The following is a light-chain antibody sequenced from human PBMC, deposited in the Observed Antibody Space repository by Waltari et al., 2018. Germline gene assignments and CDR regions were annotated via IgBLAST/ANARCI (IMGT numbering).Light chain of an antibody. J-gene: IGLJ3*02. CDR1: SSNIGFNT. CDR3: AGWDDSLNGWV. CDR2: TDN. Sequence: QSVLTQPPSASGTPGQRVTISCSGTSSNIGFNTVSWYQQVPGTAPKLLIYTDNQRPSGVPDRFSGSKSGSSASRAISGLQSEDEADYYCAGWDDSLNGWVFGGGTKVTVV. V-gene: IGLV1-44*01.